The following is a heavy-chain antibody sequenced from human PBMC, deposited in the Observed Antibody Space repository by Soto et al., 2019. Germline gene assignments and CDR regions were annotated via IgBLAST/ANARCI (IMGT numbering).Heavy chain of an antibody. CDR2: ISSSGGTI. CDR1: GFTFSDDY. V-gene: IGHV3-11*01. J-gene: IGHJ6*02. D-gene: IGHD6-13*01. CDR3: ARLLRSWYSYYYYGMDV. Sequence: GGSLRLSCGASGFTFSDDYMSWIRQAPGKGLEWVSYISSSGGTIYYADSVKGRFTISRDNAKNSLFLQMNSLRAGDTAVYYCARLLRSWYSYYYYGMDVWGQGTTVTVSS.